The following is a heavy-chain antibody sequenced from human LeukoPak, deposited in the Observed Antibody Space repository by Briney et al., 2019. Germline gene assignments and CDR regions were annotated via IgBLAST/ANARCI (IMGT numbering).Heavy chain of an antibody. V-gene: IGHV4-34*01. Sequence: KPSETLSLTCAVYGGSFSGYYWSWIRQPPGKGLEWIGEINHSGSTNYNPSLKSRVTISVDTSKNQFSLKLSSVTAADTAVYYCARPVAAYFDYWGQGTLVTVSS. CDR1: GGSFSGYY. CDR2: INHSGST. D-gene: IGHD2-15*01. J-gene: IGHJ4*02. CDR3: ARPVAAYFDY.